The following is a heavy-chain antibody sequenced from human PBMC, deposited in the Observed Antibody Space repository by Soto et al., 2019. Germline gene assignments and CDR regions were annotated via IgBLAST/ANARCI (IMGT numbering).Heavy chain of an antibody. V-gene: IGHV5-51*01. CDR2: IFPGASDP. Sequence: GESLKISCKGSGYSFTSYWIGWVRQMPGKGLEWLGIIFPGASDPSYSPSFQGQVTISADKSISTAYLQWSSLKASDTAMYYCARHPYYYDSSGYFVYWGQGTLVTVSS. D-gene: IGHD3-22*01. CDR1: GYSFTSYW. J-gene: IGHJ4*02. CDR3: ARHPYYYDSSGYFVY.